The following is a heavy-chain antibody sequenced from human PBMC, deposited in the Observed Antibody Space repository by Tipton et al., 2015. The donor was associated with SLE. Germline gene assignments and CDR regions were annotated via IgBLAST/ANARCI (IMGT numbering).Heavy chain of an antibody. Sequence: TLSLTCTVSCGSISSSDYYWSWIRQHPGKGLEWIGYIYYSGNTYYNPSLKSRITISVDTSTNQFSLKLNSATAADTAVYYCARAGHYYSALTWFDSWGQGTLVTVSS. J-gene: IGHJ5*01. D-gene: IGHD3-22*01. CDR2: IYYSGNT. V-gene: IGHV4-31*03. CDR1: CGSISSSDYY. CDR3: ARAGHYYSALTWFDS.